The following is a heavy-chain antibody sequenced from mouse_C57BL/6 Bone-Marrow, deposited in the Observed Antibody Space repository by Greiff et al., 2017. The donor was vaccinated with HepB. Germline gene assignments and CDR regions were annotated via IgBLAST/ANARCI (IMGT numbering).Heavy chain of an antibody. J-gene: IGHJ4*01. Sequence: DVMLVESGGGLVKPGGSLKLSCAASGFTFSDYGMHWVRQAPEKGLEWVAYISSGSSTIYYADTVKGRFTISRDNAKNTLFLQMTSLRSEDTAMYYCARPRHAMDYWGQGTSVTVSS. V-gene: IGHV5-17*01. CDR2: ISSGSSTI. CDR3: ARPRHAMDY. D-gene: IGHD2-12*01. CDR1: GFTFSDYG.